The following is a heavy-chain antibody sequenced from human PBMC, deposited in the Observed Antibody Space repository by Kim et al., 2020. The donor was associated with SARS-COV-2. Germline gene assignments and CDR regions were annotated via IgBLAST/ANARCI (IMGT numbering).Heavy chain of an antibody. CDR3: ARVNPGRGGAILPDDY. D-gene: IGHD3-3*01. Sequence: ASVKVSCTTSGYTFTTYGISWVRQAPGQGLEWMGWIAGYNSRTDYSQKFQGRVSMTIDPYANTAYMELRSLRPDDTAVYFCARVNPGRGGAILPDDYWRQ. V-gene: IGHV1-18*01. CDR1: GYTFTTYG. J-gene: IGHJ4*02. CDR2: IAGYNSRT.